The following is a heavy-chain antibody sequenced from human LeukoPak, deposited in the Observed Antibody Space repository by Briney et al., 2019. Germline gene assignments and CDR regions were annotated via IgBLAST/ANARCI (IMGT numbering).Heavy chain of an antibody. CDR2: IYHSGST. Sequence: SETLSLTCAVSGGSISSSNWWSWVRQPPGKGLEGIGEIYHSGSTNYNPSLKSRVTISVDKSKNQFSLKLSSVTAADTAVYYCARRRYYYDSSDYYADYWGQGTLVTVSS. V-gene: IGHV4-4*02. CDR3: ARRRYYYDSSDYYADY. J-gene: IGHJ4*02. D-gene: IGHD3-22*01. CDR1: GGSISSSNW.